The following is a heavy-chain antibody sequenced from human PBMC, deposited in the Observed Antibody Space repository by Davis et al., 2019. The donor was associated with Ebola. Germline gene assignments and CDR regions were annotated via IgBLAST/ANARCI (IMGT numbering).Heavy chain of an antibody. CDR2: IGASNEGI. CDR1: GFAFSIHG. Sequence: PGGSLRLSCAASGFAFSIHGMYWFRQSPGKGLEWVSYIGASNEGISYVESVKGRFTISRDNAKGSVYFHMNSLGGEDTAVYYCARRMLSDSRGGVDVWGQGTTVAVSS. V-gene: IGHV3-48*04. CDR3: ARRMLSDSRGGVDV. D-gene: IGHD3-10*01. J-gene: IGHJ6*02.